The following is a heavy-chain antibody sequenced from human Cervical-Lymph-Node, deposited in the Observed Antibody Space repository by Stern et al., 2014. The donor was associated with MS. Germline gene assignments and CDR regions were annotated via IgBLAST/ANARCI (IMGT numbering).Heavy chain of an antibody. V-gene: IGHV1-46*01. CDR1: GYTFTSYY. CDR3: ARGPPSMIVVVITDFDY. J-gene: IGHJ4*02. CDR2: INPSGGST. Sequence: VQLVESGAEVKKPGASVKVSCKASGYTFTSYYMHWVRQAPGQGLEWMGIINPSGGSTSYAQKFQGRVTMTRDTSTSTVYMELSSLRSEDTAVYYCARGPPSMIVVVITDFDYWGQGTLVTVSS. D-gene: IGHD3-22*01.